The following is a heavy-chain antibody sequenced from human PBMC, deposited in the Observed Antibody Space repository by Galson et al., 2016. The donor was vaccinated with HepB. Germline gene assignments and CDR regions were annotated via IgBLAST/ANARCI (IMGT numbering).Heavy chain of an antibody. CDR3: ARSLSGSYFRDLGIIDGFNI. CDR2: ISSSSRHI. CDR1: GFTFTSYS. D-gene: IGHD1-26*01. Sequence: SLRLSCAASGFTFTSYSMNWVRQAPGKGLEWVSSISSSSRHIHYADSAMGRFTISRDNMKNSLYLQMNSLRAEDTALYYCARSLSGSYFRDLGIIDGFNIWGQGTTVIVSS. V-gene: IGHV3-21*01. J-gene: IGHJ3*02.